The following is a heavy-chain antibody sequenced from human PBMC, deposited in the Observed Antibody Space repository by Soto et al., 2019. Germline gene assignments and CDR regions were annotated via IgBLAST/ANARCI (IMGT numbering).Heavy chain of an antibody. D-gene: IGHD2-15*01. CDR3: ARASKTCSGGSCSLSYYSYYYMDV. CDR2: IYSGGST. CDR1: GFTVSSNY. Sequence: PGGSLRLSCAASGFTVSSNYMSWVRQAPGKGLEWVSVIYSGGSTYYADSVKGRFTISRDNSKNTLYLQMNSLRAEDTAVYYCARASKTCSGGSCSLSYYSYYYMDVSGKGTTVTVSS. V-gene: IGHV3-66*01. J-gene: IGHJ6*03.